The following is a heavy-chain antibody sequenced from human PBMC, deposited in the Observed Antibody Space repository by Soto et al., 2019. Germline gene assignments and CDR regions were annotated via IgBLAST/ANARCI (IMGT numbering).Heavy chain of an antibody. CDR2: INAGNGNK. D-gene: IGHD3-22*01. Sequence: ASVKVSCKASGYTFTSYAMHWVRQAPGQRLEWMGWINAGNGNKKYSQKFQGRVTITRDTSASTAYMELSSLRSEDTAVYYCARAPVYLYDSSGYYYWGQGTLVTVS. V-gene: IGHV1-3*01. CDR1: GYTFTSYA. CDR3: ARAPVYLYDSSGYYY. J-gene: IGHJ4*02.